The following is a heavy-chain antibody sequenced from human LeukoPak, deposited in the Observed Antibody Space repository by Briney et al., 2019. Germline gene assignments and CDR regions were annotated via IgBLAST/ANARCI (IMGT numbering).Heavy chain of an antibody. D-gene: IGHD3-22*01. Sequence: PGGSLRLSCAASGFTFSSYWMHWVRQAPGKGMVWVSRINSGGSTISYADSVKGRFTISRDNAKNTLYLQMNSLRAEDTAVYYCARPDSSAYYYFDYWGQGTLVTVSS. J-gene: IGHJ4*02. CDR3: ARPDSSAYYYFDY. CDR2: INSGGSTI. CDR1: GFTFSSYW. V-gene: IGHV3-74*01.